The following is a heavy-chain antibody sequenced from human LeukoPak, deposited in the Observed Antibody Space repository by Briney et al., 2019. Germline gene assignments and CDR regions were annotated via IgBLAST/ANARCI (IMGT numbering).Heavy chain of an antibody. CDR1: GGSISSYY. Sequence: SETLSLTCTVSGGSISSYYWSWIRQPAGKGLEWIGRIYISGRGSTNYNPSLKSRVTISVDTSKNQFSLKLSSVTAADTAVYYCARLTSNLYYYDSSGYLYYFDYWGQGTLVSVSS. CDR2: IYISGRGST. D-gene: IGHD3-22*01. J-gene: IGHJ4*02. CDR3: ARLTSNLYYYDSSGYLYYFDY. V-gene: IGHV4-4*07.